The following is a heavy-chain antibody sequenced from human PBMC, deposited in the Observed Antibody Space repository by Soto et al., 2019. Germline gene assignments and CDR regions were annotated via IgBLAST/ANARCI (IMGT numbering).Heavy chain of an antibody. D-gene: IGHD5-18*01. Sequence: LVQSGAEVKKPGSSVKVSCRAGRGSFSASGFSWVRQALGQGLEWVGGFIPIFGTANYAQKFQDRVTMTADESTSTVYMELRSLRSEDTALYYCARSGYSYGPNMDWGQGTLVTVST. CDR2: FIPIFGTA. J-gene: IGHJ4*02. V-gene: IGHV1-69*01. CDR3: ARSGYSYGPNMD. CDR1: RGSFSASG.